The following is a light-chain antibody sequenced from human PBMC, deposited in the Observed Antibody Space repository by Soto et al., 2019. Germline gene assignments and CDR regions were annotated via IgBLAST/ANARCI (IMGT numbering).Light chain of an antibody. CDR3: GTWDSSLSAKV. J-gene: IGLJ3*02. CDR1: SSNIGNNY. Sequence: QSVLTQPPSVSAAPGQKVTISCSGSSSNIGNNYVSWYQQLPGTAPKLLIYDNNKRPSGIPDRFSGSKSGTSATLGITGLQNGDEADYNCGTWDSSLSAKVFGGGTKVTVL. V-gene: IGLV1-51*01. CDR2: DNN.